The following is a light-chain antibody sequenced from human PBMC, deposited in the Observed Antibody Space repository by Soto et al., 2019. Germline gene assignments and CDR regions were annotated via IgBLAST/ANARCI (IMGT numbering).Light chain of an antibody. J-gene: IGLJ2*01. V-gene: IGLV2-14*01. CDR3: SSYTSSITLV. Sequence: QSALTQPASVSGSPGQSITISCTGTSSDIGGYNYVSWHQQNPGKAPKLMIYDVSNRPSGVSDRFSGSKSGNTASLTISGLQAEDEADYYCSSYTSSITLVFGGGTKVTVL. CDR2: DVS. CDR1: SSDIGGYNY.